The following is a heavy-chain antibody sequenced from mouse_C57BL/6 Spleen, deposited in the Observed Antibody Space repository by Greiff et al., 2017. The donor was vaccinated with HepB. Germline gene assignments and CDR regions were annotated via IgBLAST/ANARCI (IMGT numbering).Heavy chain of an antibody. V-gene: IGHV1-82*01. D-gene: IGHD1-1*01. CDR3: AVDYSSSYDYAMDY. J-gene: IGHJ4*01. CDR1: GYAFSSSW. Sequence: VQLQQSGPELVKPGASVKISCKASGYAFSSSWMNWVKQRPGKGLEWIGRIYPGDGDTNYNGKFKGKATLTADKSSSTAYMQLSSLTSEDSAVYFCAVDYSSSYDYAMDYWGQGTSVTVSS. CDR2: IYPGDGDT.